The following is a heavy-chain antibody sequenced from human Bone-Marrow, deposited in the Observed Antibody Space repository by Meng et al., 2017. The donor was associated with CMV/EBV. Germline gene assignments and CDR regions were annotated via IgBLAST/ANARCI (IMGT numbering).Heavy chain of an antibody. CDR2: ISAYNGNT. V-gene: IGHV1-18*01. D-gene: IGHD2-2*01. CDR1: GYTFTSYG. Sequence: ASVKVSCKASGYTFTSYGIGWVRQAPGQGLEWMGWISAYNGNTNYAQKLQGRVTMTTDTSTSTAYMELRSLRSDDTAVYYCARLYIVVVPAAMGQYNWFDPWGPGPRVTVSS. J-gene: IGHJ5*02. CDR3: ARLYIVVVPAAMGQYNWFDP.